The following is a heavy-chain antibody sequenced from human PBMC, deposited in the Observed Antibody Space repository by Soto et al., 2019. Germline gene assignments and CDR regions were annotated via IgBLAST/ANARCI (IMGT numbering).Heavy chain of an antibody. CDR2: ISSSSSTI. Sequence: PGGSLRLSCAASGFTFSSYSRNWVRQAPGKGLEWVSYISSSSSTIYYADSVKGRFTISRDNAKNSLYLQMNSLRDEDTAVYYCAREGDFTYWGWFDPWGQGTMVTVYS. CDR1: GFTFSSYS. CDR3: AREGDFTYWGWFDP. J-gene: IGHJ5*02. V-gene: IGHV3-48*02. D-gene: IGHD3-16*01.